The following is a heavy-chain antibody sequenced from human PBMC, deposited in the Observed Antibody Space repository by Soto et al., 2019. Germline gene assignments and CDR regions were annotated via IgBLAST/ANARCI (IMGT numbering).Heavy chain of an antibody. J-gene: IGHJ4*02. V-gene: IGHV1-69*02. Sequence: QVQLVQSGAEVKKPGSSVKVSCKASGGTFSSYTISWVRQAPGQGLEWMGRIIPILGIANYAQKFQGRVTITADKSTSTAYMELSSLRSEDTAVYYCARAPQNIRYCSSTSCYASGEGVSDYWGQGTLVTVSS. D-gene: IGHD2-2*01. CDR3: ARAPQNIRYCSSTSCYASGEGVSDY. CDR2: IIPILGIA. CDR1: GGTFSSYT.